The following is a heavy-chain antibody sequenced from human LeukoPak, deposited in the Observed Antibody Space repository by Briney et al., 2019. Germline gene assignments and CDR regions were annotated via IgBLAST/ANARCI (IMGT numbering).Heavy chain of an antibody. J-gene: IGHJ3*01. D-gene: IGHD2-21*01. Sequence: SVKVSCKTSGVNFVTYATNWVRQVPGQGLEWMGRIIPAISRTDYTYNFEDRVTITADDSATTAYLEVTNLRPEDTAMYYCTRVADSNLVSDAFDVWGQGTMVTVSS. CDR2: IIPAISRT. CDR1: GVNFVTYA. CDR3: TRVADSNLVSDAFDV. V-gene: IGHV1-69*11.